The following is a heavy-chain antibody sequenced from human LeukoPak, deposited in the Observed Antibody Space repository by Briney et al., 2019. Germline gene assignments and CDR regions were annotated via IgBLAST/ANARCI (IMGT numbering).Heavy chain of an antibody. Sequence: PGGSLRLSCAASGFTVSSYWIHWVRQAPGKGLVWVSLIRRDGTTSFAASVQGRFTISRDNARNTLYLQMNSLAAEDTAVYYCARDAGQATPFYYWGPGTLVTVSS. CDR2: IRRDGTT. D-gene: IGHD2-15*01. CDR3: ARDAGQATPFYY. J-gene: IGHJ4*02. V-gene: IGHV3-74*01. CDR1: GFTVSSYW.